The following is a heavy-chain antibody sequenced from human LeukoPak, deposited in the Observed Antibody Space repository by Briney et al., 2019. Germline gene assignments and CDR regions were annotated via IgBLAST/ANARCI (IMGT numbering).Heavy chain of an antibody. J-gene: IGHJ4*02. D-gene: IGHD5-12*01. V-gene: IGHV3-21*01. CDR3: AREGGYDPFEY. CDR2: ISSSSSYI. CDR1: GFTFSSYS. Sequence: GGSLRLSCAASGFTFSSYSMNWVRQAPGKGLELVSSISSSSSYIYYEDSVKGRFTISRDNAKNTLYLQMNSLRAEDTAVYYCAREGGYDPFEYWGQGTLVTASS.